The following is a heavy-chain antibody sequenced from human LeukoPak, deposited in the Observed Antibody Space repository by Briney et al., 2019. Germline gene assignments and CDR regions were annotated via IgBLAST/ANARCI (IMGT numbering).Heavy chain of an antibody. CDR2: FSGSGGST. J-gene: IGHJ4*02. Sequence: GGSLRLSCAASGFTFASYAMSWVRQAPGKGLEWVSAFSGSGGSTYYADSVKGRFTISRDNSKNTLYLQMNSLRAEDTAVYYCAKDDAWLRFGEWSQGTLVTVSS. CDR3: AKDDAWLRFGE. D-gene: IGHD3-10*01. V-gene: IGHV3-23*01. CDR1: GFTFASYA.